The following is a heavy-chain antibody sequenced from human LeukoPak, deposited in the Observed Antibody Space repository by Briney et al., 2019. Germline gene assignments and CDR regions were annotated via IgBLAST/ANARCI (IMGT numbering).Heavy chain of an antibody. J-gene: IGHJ6*03. CDR2: IFYSGST. V-gene: IGHV4-39*07. CDR3: ARFPGSAEYRHYYYMDV. D-gene: IGHD2-15*01. Sequence: PSETLSLTCTVSGGSISTSNYYWGWIRQPPGKGLEGIGNIFYSGSTYYSPSLRSRVTISLDTSRNQFSLKLNSVTAADTAVYYCARFPGSAEYRHYYYMDVWGKGTTVTVSS. CDR1: GGSISTSNYY.